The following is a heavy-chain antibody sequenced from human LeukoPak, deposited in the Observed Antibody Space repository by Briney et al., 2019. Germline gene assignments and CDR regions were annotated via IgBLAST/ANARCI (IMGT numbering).Heavy chain of an antibody. CDR1: GYTFTSYG. CDR2: INPTGGIT. D-gene: IGHD6-13*01. CDR3: ARGDSSSWYIGYFDY. Sequence: ASVKVSCKASGYTFTSYGISWVRQAPGQGLEWMGIINPTGGITNYAQKFQGRVTMTRDTSTSTVYMELSSLRSEDTGVYYCARGDSSSWYIGYFDYWGQGSLVTVSS. J-gene: IGHJ4*02. V-gene: IGHV1-46*01.